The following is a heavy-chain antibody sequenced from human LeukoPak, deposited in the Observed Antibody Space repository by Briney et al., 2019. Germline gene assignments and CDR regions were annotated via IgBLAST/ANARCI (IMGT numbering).Heavy chain of an antibody. V-gene: IGHV3-23*01. Sequence: PGGSLRLSCATSGFSFSNSGMGWVRQAPGKGLEWVSTISGSGGTTYYADSVKGRFTISRDNSKNTLYLQMNSLRAEDTAYYYCAKGTLGRGVPKIHFDYWGQGTLVTVSS. J-gene: IGHJ4*02. CDR1: GFSFSNSG. D-gene: IGHD3-10*01. CDR3: AKGTLGRGVPKIHFDY. CDR2: ISGSGGTT.